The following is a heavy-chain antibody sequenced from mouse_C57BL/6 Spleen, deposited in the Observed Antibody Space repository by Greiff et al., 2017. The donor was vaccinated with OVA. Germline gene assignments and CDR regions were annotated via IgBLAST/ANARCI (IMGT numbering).Heavy chain of an antibody. CDR2: INPSNGGT. CDR1: GYTFTSYW. Sequence: QVHVKQPGTELVKPGASVKLSCKASGYTFTSYWMHWVKQRPGQGLEWIGNINPSNGGTNYNEKFKSKATLTVDKSSSTAYMQLSSLTSEDSAVYYCARESYDYDDGDYYAMDYWGQGTSVTVSS. V-gene: IGHV1-53*01. CDR3: ARESYDYDDGDYYAMDY. D-gene: IGHD2-4*01. J-gene: IGHJ4*01.